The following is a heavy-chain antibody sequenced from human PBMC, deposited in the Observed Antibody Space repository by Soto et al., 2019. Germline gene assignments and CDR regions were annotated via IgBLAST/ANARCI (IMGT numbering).Heavy chain of an antibody. Sequence: EVQLVESGGGLIQPGGSLRLSCAVSGITFNNYWMHWIRQTPGKGLVWVSHINNVASIINYADSVKGRFTISRDNAGTTVYLQTNSLRVEDTATYYCASDEGSCLKYWGQGTSVTVSS. V-gene: IGHV3-74*01. CDR2: INNVASII. CDR3: ASDEGSCLKY. CDR1: GITFNNYW. D-gene: IGHD6-19*01. J-gene: IGHJ4*02.